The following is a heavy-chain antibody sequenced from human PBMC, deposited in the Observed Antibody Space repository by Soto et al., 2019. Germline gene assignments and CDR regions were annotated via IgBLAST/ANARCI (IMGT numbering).Heavy chain of an antibody. Sequence: EVQLVESGGGLVQPGGSLRLSCVASGFTFSTYSMNWVRQAPGKGLGGVSYISSSSSTIYYADSVKGRFTISTANAKNSLYLQMNSLRAEDTAVYYCARDQGYSYGPFDYWGQGTLVTVSS. CDR2: ISSSSSTI. J-gene: IGHJ4*02. CDR1: GFTFSTYS. V-gene: IGHV3-48*01. D-gene: IGHD5-18*01. CDR3: ARDQGYSYGPFDY.